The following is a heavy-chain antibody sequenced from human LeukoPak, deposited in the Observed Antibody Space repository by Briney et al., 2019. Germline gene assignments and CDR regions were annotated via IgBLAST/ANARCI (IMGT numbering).Heavy chain of an antibody. V-gene: IGHV3-53*01. CDR2: MYTGGTT. CDR3: AEGEADFGGGLAS. D-gene: IGHD3-16*01. Sequence: PGGSLRLSCAASGFTVSGTHMSWVRQAPGKGLEWVSAMYTGGTTYYADSVKGRFTISRDNSRNTLFLHMNSLRADDTAVYYCAEGEADFGGGLASWGQGTLVTVSS. J-gene: IGHJ4*02. CDR1: GFTVSGTH.